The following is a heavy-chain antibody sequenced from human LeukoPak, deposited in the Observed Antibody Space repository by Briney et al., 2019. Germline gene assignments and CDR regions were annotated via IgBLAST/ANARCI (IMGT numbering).Heavy chain of an antibody. J-gene: IGHJ4*02. Sequence: SGTLSLTCAVAGASITSNNWGSWVRQPPGKGLEWIGEIWHSGSTNYNPSLNSRVTISVDTSKHQFSLNLSSVTATDTAVHYCARHDGRGGATMGALDYWGRGTLVTVSS. CDR2: IWHSGST. V-gene: IGHV4-4*02. CDR3: ARHDGRGGATMGALDY. D-gene: IGHD4/OR15-4a*01. CDR1: GASITSNNW.